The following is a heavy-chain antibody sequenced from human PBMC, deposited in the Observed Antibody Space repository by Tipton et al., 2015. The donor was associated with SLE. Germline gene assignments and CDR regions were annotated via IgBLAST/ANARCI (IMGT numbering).Heavy chain of an antibody. Sequence: TLSLTCTVPGGSISSSSYYWGWIRQPPGKGLEWIGSIYYSGSTNYNPSLKSRVTISVDTSKNQFSLKLSSVTAADTAVYYCARDRMAGHHDAFDIWGQGTMVTVSS. D-gene: IGHD5-24*01. J-gene: IGHJ3*02. CDR1: GGSISSSSYY. V-gene: IGHV4-39*07. CDR3: ARDRMAGHHDAFDI. CDR2: IYYSGST.